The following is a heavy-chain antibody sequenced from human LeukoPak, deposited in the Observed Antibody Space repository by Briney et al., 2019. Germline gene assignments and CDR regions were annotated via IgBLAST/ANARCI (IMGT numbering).Heavy chain of an antibody. D-gene: IGHD4-17*01. Sequence: PSETLSLTCTVSGGSISSYYWSWIRQPPGKGLEWIGYIYYSGSTNYNPSLKSRVTISVDTSKNQFSLKLSSVTAADTAVYYCARAVTMRSGSNWFDPWGQGTLVTVSS. CDR1: GGSISSYY. CDR2: IYYSGST. CDR3: ARAVTMRSGSNWFDP. J-gene: IGHJ5*02. V-gene: IGHV4-59*01.